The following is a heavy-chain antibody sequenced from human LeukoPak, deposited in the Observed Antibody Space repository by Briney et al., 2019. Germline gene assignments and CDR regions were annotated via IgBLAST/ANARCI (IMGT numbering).Heavy chain of an antibody. CDR2: INHSGST. CDR3: ARGKLSYYYGSGRHHFDY. Sequence: SETLSLTCAVYGGSFSGYYWSWIRQPPGKGLEWIGEINHSGSTNYNPSLKSRVTISVDTSKNQFSLKLSSVTAADTAVYYCARGKLSYYYGSGRHHFDYWGQGTLVTVSS. V-gene: IGHV4-34*01. D-gene: IGHD3-10*01. CDR1: GGSFSGYY. J-gene: IGHJ4*02.